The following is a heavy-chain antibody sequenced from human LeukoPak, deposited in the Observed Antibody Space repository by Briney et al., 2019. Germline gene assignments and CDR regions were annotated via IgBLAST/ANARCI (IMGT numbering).Heavy chain of an antibody. CDR3: ARSGAPRGFSNYALDY. V-gene: IGHV3-64*01. Sequence: GGSLRLSCAASGFTFSTSAMHWVPQAPEKGLEYVSAINSNGGSTYYTNSVKGRFTISRDNSKNKLYLQMGSLRAEDMAVYYCARSGAPRGFSNYALDYWGLGTLVTVSS. CDR2: INSNGGST. CDR1: GFTFSTSA. D-gene: IGHD5-12*01. J-gene: IGHJ4*02.